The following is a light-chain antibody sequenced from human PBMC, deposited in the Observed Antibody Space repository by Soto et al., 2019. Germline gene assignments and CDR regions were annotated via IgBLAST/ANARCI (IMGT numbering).Light chain of an antibody. Sequence: HSVLTQPASVSGSPGQSITISCTGTSSDVGGYNYVSWYQQHPGKAPKLMIYEVSNRPSGVSSRFSGSKSGNTASLTISGLQAEDEADYYCSSYTSSYTYVFGTGTKVTVL. CDR2: EVS. V-gene: IGLV2-14*01. CDR1: SSDVGGYNY. CDR3: SSYTSSYTYV. J-gene: IGLJ1*01.